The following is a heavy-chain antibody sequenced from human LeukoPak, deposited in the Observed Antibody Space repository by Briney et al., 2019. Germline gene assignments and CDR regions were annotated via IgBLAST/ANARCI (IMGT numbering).Heavy chain of an antibody. Sequence: PGGSLRLSCAASGFTFSNAWMRWVRQAPGKGLEWVGRIKTKTDGGTTDYAAPVKGRFTISRDESKNPLYLLMNSPKIEDPAVYHCTSEVFEGATDGTFDIWGQGTMVTVSS. CDR3: TSEVFEGATDGTFDI. J-gene: IGHJ3*02. V-gene: IGHV3-15*01. CDR2: IKTKTDGGTT. CDR1: GFTFSNAW. D-gene: IGHD1-26*01.